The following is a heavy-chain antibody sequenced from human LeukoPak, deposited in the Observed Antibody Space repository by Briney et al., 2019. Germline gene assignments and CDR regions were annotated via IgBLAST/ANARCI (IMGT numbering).Heavy chain of an antibody. J-gene: IGHJ3*02. CDR2: ISAYNGNT. CDR3: ARDRQLDIAFDI. D-gene: IGHD6-6*01. CDR1: GYTFTSYG. V-gene: IGHV1-18*01. Sequence: ASVKVSCKASGYTFTSYGISWVRQAPGQGLEWMGWISAYNGNTNYAQKLQGRVSMTTDTSTSTAYMELRSLRSDDTAVYYCARDRQLDIAFDIWGQGTMVTVSS.